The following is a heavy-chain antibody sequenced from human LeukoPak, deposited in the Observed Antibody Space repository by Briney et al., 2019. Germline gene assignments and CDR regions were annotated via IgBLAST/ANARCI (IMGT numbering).Heavy chain of an antibody. D-gene: IGHD6-19*01. Sequence: GGSLRLSCAASGFTFSSFAMSWVRQAPGKGLEWVSTISVSGGSTYYADSVKGRFTISRDNSKNTLSLQMNSLRAEDTAVYYCAKRCQDVWCSGWVFNYWGQGTLVTVSS. CDR3: AKRCQDVWCSGWVFNY. J-gene: IGHJ4*02. V-gene: IGHV3-23*01. CDR2: ISVSGGST. CDR1: GFTFSSFA.